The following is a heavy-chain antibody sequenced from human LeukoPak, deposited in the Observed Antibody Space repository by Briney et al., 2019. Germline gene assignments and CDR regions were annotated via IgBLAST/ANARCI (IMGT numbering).Heavy chain of an antibody. CDR1: GFTLSSYA. Sequence: GGSLRLSCAASGFTLSSYAMRWVRQAPGKGLEWVSVISGSGGSTYYADSVKGRFTNSRDNSKNTLYLQMNSLRAEDTAVYYCAKGPNSGDDWGQGTLVTVSS. J-gene: IGHJ4*02. CDR2: ISGSGGST. CDR3: AKGPNSGDD. V-gene: IGHV3-23*01. D-gene: IGHD4-23*01.